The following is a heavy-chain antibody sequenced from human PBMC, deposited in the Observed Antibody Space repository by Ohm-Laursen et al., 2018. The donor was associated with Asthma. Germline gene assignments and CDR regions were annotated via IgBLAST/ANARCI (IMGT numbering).Heavy chain of an antibody. D-gene: IGHD1-26*01. V-gene: IGHV3-21*01. CDR1: GYTFSRYS. CDR2: ISTASTFI. Sequence: SLRLSCTASGYTFSRYSIHWVRQIPGKGLEWVAPISTASTFIYYADSVRGRFTTSRDNAKNSVYLQMNSLRAEDTALYYCARIGPEWELPGREYSLHHWGEGTLVTVSS. J-gene: IGHJ1*01. CDR3: ARIGPEWELPGREYSLHH.